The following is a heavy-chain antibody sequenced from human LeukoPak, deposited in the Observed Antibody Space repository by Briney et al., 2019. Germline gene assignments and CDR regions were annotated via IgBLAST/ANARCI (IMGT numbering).Heavy chain of an antibody. Sequence: SETLSPTCTVSGGSISSYYWSWIRQPPGKGLEWIGYIYYSGSTNYNPSLKSRVTISVDTSKNQFSLKLSSVTAADAAVYYCAREFKGGRDSSGSFDYWGQGTLVTVSS. CDR3: AREFKGGRDSSGSFDY. V-gene: IGHV4-59*01. J-gene: IGHJ4*02. D-gene: IGHD6-19*01. CDR1: GGSISSYY. CDR2: IYYSGST.